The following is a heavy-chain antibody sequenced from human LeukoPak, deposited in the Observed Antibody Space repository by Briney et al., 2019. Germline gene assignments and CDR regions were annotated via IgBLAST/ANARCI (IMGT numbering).Heavy chain of an antibody. CDR2: INHSGST. V-gene: IGHV4-34*01. D-gene: IGHD5-24*01. CDR3: AREAWRRWLQSKRYYFDY. CDR1: GGSFSGYY. J-gene: IGHJ4*02. Sequence: SETLSLTCAVYGGSFSGYYWSWIRQPPGKGLEWIGEINHSGSTNYNPSLKSRVTISVDTSKNQFSLKLSSVTAADTAVYYCAREAWRRWLQSKRYYFDYWGQGTLVTVSS.